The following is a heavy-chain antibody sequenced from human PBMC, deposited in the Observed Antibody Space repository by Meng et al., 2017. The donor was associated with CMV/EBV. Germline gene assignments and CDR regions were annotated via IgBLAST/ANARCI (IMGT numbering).Heavy chain of an antibody. J-gene: IGHJ6*02. V-gene: IGHV3-21*01. CDR2: ISNSGSNR. Sequence: GESLKISCTASGFTFSSYSMNWVRQAPGKGLEWVSFISNSGSNRYYADSVKGRFTISRDNAKNSLYLQMNSLRAEDTAVYYCARYAGATFAYYYYGMDVWGQGTTVTVSS. CDR3: ARYAGATFAYYYYGMDV. D-gene: IGHD1-26*01. CDR1: GFTFSSYS.